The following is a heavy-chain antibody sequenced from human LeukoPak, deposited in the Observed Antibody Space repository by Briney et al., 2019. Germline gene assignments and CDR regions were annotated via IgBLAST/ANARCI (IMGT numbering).Heavy chain of an antibody. J-gene: IGHJ4*02. D-gene: IGHD3-22*01. CDR3: ARDPARTYYYDSSDYYFDY. V-gene: IGHV3-30*03. Sequence: GGSLRLSCAASGFTFSSYGMHWVRQAPGKGLEWVAVISYDGSNKYYVDSVKGRFTISRDNSKNTLYLQMNSLRAEDTAVYYCARDPARTYYYDSSDYYFDYWGQGTLVTVSS. CDR2: ISYDGSNK. CDR1: GFTFSSYG.